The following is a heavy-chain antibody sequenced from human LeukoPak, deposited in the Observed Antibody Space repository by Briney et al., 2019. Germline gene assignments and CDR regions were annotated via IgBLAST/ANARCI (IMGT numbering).Heavy chain of an antibody. D-gene: IGHD3-10*01. V-gene: IGHV3-30*02. J-gene: IGHJ4*02. CDR3: AKDLVSQRGVGSSEKVDY. Sequence: GGSLRLSCAASGFTFSSYGMHWVRQAPGKGLEWVAFIRYDGSNTYYADSVKGRFTISRDNSKNTLYLQMNSLRAEDTAVYYCAKDLVSQRGVGSSEKVDYWGQGTLVTVSS. CDR1: GFTFSSYG. CDR2: IRYDGSNT.